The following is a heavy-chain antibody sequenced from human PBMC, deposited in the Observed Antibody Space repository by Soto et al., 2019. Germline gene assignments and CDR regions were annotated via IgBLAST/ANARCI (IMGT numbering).Heavy chain of an antibody. CDR2: IFYSGST. J-gene: IGHJ4*02. CDR1: GGSIRSYY. CDR3: ARGAADTAMVDS. V-gene: IGHV4-59*01. D-gene: IGHD5-18*01. Sequence: SETLSLTCTVAGGSIRSYYWTWIRQPPGKGLEWLGYIFYSGSTFYNPSLKSRVTISIHTSKSQFSLQLTSVTAADTAVYYCARGAADTAMVDSWGQGTLVTVSS.